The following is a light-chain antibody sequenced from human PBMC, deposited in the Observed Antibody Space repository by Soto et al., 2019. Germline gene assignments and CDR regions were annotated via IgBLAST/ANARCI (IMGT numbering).Light chain of an antibody. J-gene: IGKJ2*01. V-gene: IGKV3-15*01. CDR1: QSINNN. CDR2: GVS. Sequence: EIVMTQSPATLSVSPGERATLSCRASQSINNNLAWYQQKPGQAPRLLIFGVSTSATGIPARFSGSGSGTEFTLTISSLQSEDFAIYYCQQYNNWPPYTFGQGTKLEIK. CDR3: QQYNNWPPYT.